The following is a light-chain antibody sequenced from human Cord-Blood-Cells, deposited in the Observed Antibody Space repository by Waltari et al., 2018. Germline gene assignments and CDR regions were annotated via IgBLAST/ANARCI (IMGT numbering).Light chain of an antibody. CDR1: SSDVGGYNY. CDR2: DVS. J-gene: IGLJ1*01. CDR3: CSYAGSYTHV. Sequence: QSALTQPRSVSGPPGQSVTISSTGTSSDVGGYNYVSWYQQHPGKAPKLMIYDVSKRPSGVPDRFSGSKSGNTASLTISGLQAEDEADYYCCSYAGSYTHVFGTGTKVTVL. V-gene: IGLV2-11*01.